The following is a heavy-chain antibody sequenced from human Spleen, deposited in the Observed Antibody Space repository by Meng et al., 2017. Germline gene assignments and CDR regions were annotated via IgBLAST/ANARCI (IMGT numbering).Heavy chain of an antibody. CDR3: AKGIYTLDY. J-gene: IGHJ4*02. D-gene: IGHD3-3*01. CDR2: VSDSGGST. CDR1: GFTFSNYG. V-gene: IGHV3-23*01. Sequence: GESLKISCAASGFTFSNYGMSWVRQAPGKGLEWVSAVSDSGGSTYYADSVRGRFTISRDNSKNTLSLQMNSLRAEDTAVYFCAKGIYTLDYWGQGTLVTVSS.